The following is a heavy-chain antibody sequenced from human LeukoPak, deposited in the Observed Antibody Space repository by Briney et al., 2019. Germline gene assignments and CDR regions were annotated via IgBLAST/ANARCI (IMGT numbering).Heavy chain of an antibody. D-gene: IGHD4-11*01. Sequence: GGSLRLSCAASGFTFSSYWMSRVRQAPGKGLEWVANIKQDGSEKYYVDSVKGRFTISRDNAKNSLYLQMNSLRAEDTALYYCARGYSFLYYYYYYMDVWGKGTTVTVSS. CDR3: ARGYSFLYYYYYYMDV. J-gene: IGHJ6*03. CDR2: IKQDGSEK. CDR1: GFTFSSYW. V-gene: IGHV3-7*01.